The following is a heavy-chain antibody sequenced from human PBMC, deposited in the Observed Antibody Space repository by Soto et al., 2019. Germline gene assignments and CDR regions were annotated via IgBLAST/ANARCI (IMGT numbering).Heavy chain of an antibody. D-gene: IGHD3-3*01. V-gene: IGHV1-58*01. CDR2: IVVGSGNT. J-gene: IGHJ6*02. CDR3: AAPSESYTIFGRASDSYYYYCMDV. Sequence: SVKVSCKASGFTFTSSAVQWVRQARGQRLEWIGWIVVGSGNTNYAQKFQERVTITRDMSTSTAYMELSSLRSEDTAVYYCAAPSESYTIFGRASDSYYYYCMDVWGQGTTVTAP. CDR1: GFTFTSSA.